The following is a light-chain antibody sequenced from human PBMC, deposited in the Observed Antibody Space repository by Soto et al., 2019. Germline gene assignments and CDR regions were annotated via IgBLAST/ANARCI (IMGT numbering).Light chain of an antibody. J-gene: IGLJ1*01. Sequence: QSFLTQPASVSGSPGQSITIACTGTRSDVGAHNFVSWYQHHPGKAPKLIIYDVSNRPSGVPTRFSGSKSGNTATLTISGLQAEDEADYYCNACTVTNVYVFGTGTKVTVL. CDR1: RSDVGAHNF. CDR3: NACTVTNVYV. V-gene: IGLV2-14*01. CDR2: DVS.